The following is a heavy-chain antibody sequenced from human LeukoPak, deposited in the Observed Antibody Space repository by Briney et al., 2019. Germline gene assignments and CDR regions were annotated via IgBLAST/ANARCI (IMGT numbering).Heavy chain of an antibody. D-gene: IGHD6-13*01. J-gene: IGHJ5*02. CDR2: IKQDGSEK. V-gene: IGHV3-7*03. Sequence: GGSLRLSCAASSYTFSDAWMNWVRQAPGKGLEWVANIKQDGSEKYYVDSVKGRFTISRDNAKNSLYLQMNSLRAEDTAVYYCASKAPYSSSWYGFDPWGQGTLVTVSS. CDR1: SYTFSDAW. CDR3: ASKAPYSSSWYGFDP.